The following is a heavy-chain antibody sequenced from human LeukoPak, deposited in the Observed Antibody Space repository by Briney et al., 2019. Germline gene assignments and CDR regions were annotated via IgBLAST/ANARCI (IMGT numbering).Heavy chain of an antibody. D-gene: IGHD3-10*01. Sequence: GASVKVSCKASGYTFTSYYMHWVRQAPGQGLEWMGGIIPIFGTANYAQKFQGRVTITADESTSTAYMELSSLRSEDTAVYYCARGEVRGVIITYYFDYWGQGTLVTVSS. CDR3: ARGEVRGVIITYYFDY. CDR2: IIPIFGTA. V-gene: IGHV1-69*13. CDR1: GYTFTSYY. J-gene: IGHJ4*02.